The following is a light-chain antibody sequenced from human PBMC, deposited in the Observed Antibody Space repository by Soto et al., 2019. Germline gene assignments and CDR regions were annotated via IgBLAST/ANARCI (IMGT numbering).Light chain of an antibody. CDR1: QSVSSSY. J-gene: IGKJ1*01. CDR2: GAS. CDR3: QQYGSSPWT. Sequence: EIVLTQSPGTLSLSPGERATLSCRASQSVSSSYLAWYQQKPGQAPMLLIYGASSRATGIPDRFSGSGSGKDFTLTISRLEPEEFAVYYCQQYGSSPWTFGQGTKVEIK. V-gene: IGKV3-20*01.